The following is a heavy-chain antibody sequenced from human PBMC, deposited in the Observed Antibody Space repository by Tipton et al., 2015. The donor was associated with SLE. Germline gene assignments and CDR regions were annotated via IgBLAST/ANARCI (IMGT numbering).Heavy chain of an antibody. CDR2: IYSDGSSR. CDR1: GFTFSHYA. Sequence: SLRLSCTASGFTFSHYAMNWVRQAPGKGLEWVSVIYSDGSSRFYADSVKGRFTISRDNSDNTLYLQMNSLRAEDTAIYYCAKDTRIFYYYMDVWGKGTAVTISS. J-gene: IGHJ6*03. V-gene: IGHV3-23*03. CDR3: AKDTRIFYYYMDV. D-gene: IGHD3-9*01.